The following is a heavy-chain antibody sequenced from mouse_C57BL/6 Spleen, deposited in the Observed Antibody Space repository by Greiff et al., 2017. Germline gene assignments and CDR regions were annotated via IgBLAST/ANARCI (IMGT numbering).Heavy chain of an antibody. CDR3: ARSVNYYGSSYYAMDY. CDR2: IYPGSGST. J-gene: IGHJ4*01. D-gene: IGHD1-1*01. Sequence: QVQLKQPGAELVKPGASVKMSCKASGYTFTSYWITWVKQRPGQGLEWLGDIYPGSGSTNYNEKFKSKATLTVDTSSSTAYMQLSSLTSEDSAVYYCARSVNYYGSSYYAMDYWGQGTSVTVSS. CDR1: GYTFTSYW. V-gene: IGHV1-55*01.